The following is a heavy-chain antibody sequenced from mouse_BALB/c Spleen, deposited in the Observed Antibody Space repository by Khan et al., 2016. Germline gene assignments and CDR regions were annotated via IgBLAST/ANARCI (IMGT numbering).Heavy chain of an antibody. CDR3: ARIKKMVATYFDY. J-gene: IGHJ2*01. V-gene: IGHV1S81*02. Sequence: QVQLKQSGAELVKAGASVKMSCKASGYTFTSYWMHWVKQRLGQGLEWFAETNPTNGRTYYNEKFKSKATLTVDKSSSTAYMLLRGPTFEDSAVYYCARIKKMVATYFDYWGQGTTLTVSS. CDR1: GYTFTSYW. D-gene: IGHD1-1*02. CDR2: TNPTNGRT.